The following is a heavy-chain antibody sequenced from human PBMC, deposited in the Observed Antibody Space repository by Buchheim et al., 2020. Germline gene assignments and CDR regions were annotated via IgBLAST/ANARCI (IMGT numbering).Heavy chain of an antibody. V-gene: IGHV4-34*01. CDR3: ARFDGNYYYYGMDV. CDR1: GGSFSGYY. J-gene: IGHJ6*02. Sequence: QVQLQQWGAGLLKPSETLSLTCAVYGGSFSGYYWSWIRQPPGKGLEWIGEINHSGSTNYNPSLKSRVTISVDTYKNQFSMKLSSVTAADTAVYYCARFDGNYYYYGMDVWGQGTT. CDR2: INHSGST.